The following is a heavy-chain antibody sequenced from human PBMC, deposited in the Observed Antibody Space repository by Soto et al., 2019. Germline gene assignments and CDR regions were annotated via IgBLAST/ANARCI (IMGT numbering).Heavy chain of an antibody. CDR2: IKSKTDGGTT. D-gene: IGHD2-15*01. CDR1: GFTFSNAW. V-gene: IGHV3-15*07. CDR3: TTVGGNGRDLDF. Sequence: GGSLRVSWAASGFTFSNAWMNWVRQAPGKGLESVGRIKSKTDGGTTDYAAPVKGRFTISRDDSKNTLYLQMNSLKIEDTAVYYCTTVGGNGRDLDFWGQGTLVTVSS. J-gene: IGHJ4*02.